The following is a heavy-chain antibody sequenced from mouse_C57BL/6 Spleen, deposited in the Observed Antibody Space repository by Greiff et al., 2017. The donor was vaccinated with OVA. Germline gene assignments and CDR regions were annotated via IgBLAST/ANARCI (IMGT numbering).Heavy chain of an antibody. J-gene: IGHJ3*01. CDR3: ARDGDGSSPAWFAY. CDR2: IYPGSGST. CDR1: GYTFTSYW. V-gene: IGHV1-55*01. D-gene: IGHD1-1*01. Sequence: QVQLQQPGAELVKPGASVKMSCKASGYTFTSYWITWVKQRPGQGLEWIGDIYPGSGSTNYNEKFKSKATLTVDTSSSTAYMQLNSLTSEDSAVYYGARDGDGSSPAWFAYWGQGTLVTVSA.